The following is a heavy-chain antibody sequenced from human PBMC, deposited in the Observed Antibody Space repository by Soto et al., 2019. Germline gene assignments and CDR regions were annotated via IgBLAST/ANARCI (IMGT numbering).Heavy chain of an antibody. D-gene: IGHD3-22*01. CDR3: FSPASGNYDSSDGYYFDY. CDR1: GFTFSSYA. V-gene: IGHV3-23*01. J-gene: IGHJ4*02. Sequence: EVQLLESGGGLVQPGGSLRLSCAASGFTFSSYAMSWVRQAPGKGLEWVSAISGSGGSTYYADSVKGRFTISRDNSKNTLYLQMNSLRAEDTAVYYCFSPASGNYDSSDGYYFDYWGQGTLVTVSS. CDR2: ISGSGGST.